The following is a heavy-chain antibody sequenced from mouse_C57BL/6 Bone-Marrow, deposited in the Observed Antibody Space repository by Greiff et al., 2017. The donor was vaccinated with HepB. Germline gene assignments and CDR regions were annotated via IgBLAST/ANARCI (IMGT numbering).Heavy chain of an antibody. CDR2: IRSKSNNYAT. V-gene: IGHV10-1*01. D-gene: IGHD3-2*02. Sequence: EVKLVESGGGLVQPKGSLKLSCAASGFSFNTYAMNWVRQAPGKGLEWVARIRSKSNNYATYYADSVKDRFTISRDDSESMLYLQMNNLKTEDTAMYYCVRRSRQLRSPYAMDYWGQGTSVTVSS. CDR3: VRRSRQLRSPYAMDY. J-gene: IGHJ4*01. CDR1: GFSFNTYA.